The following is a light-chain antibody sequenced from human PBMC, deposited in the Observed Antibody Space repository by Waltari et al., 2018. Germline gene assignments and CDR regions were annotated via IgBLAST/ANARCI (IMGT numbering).Light chain of an antibody. CDR2: DVT. CDR1: SSDVGYYNY. J-gene: IGLJ2*01. V-gene: IGLV2-11*01. CDR3: CSYAGNYLRV. Sequence: QSALTQPRSVSGSPGQSVTIACTGTSSDVGYYNYVSWYQQHPGKAPKLMIYDVTERPSGVPDRCSGSKSGNTASLTIAGLQAEEEADYYCCSYAGNYLRVFGGGTKLTVL.